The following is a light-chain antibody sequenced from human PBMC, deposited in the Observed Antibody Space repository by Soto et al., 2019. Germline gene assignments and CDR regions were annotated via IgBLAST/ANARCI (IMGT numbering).Light chain of an antibody. CDR3: SSYSVSSSLVV. J-gene: IGLJ2*01. Sequence: QSALTQPASVSGSPGQSITISCTGTSSDVGGYDYVSWYQHRPSKAPKLLIYEVSNRPSGVSNRFSGSKSGNTASLTISGLQAEDEADYYCSSYSVSSSLVVFGGGTKLTVL. CDR1: SSDVGGYDY. V-gene: IGLV2-14*01. CDR2: EVS.